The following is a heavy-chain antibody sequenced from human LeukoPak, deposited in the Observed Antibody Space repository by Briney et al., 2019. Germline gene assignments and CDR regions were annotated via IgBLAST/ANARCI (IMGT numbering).Heavy chain of an antibody. D-gene: IGHD6-13*01. V-gene: IGHV4-34*01. Sequence: PSETLSLTCAVYGGSFSGYYWSWIRQPPGKGLEWIGEINHSGSTNYNPSLKSRVTISVDTSKNQFSLKLSSVTAADTAVYYCARVTGYRIEDYFDYWGQGTLVTVSS. CDR1: GGSFSGYY. CDR3: ARVTGYRIEDYFDY. CDR2: INHSGST. J-gene: IGHJ4*02.